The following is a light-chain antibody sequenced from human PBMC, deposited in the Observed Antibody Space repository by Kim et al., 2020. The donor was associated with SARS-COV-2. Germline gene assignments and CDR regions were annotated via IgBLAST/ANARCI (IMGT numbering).Light chain of an antibody. Sequence: SASVGDTVTITCRASQSISHWLAWYQQKPGKAPKLLIYKASTLENGVPSRFSGSGSGTEFTLTISSLQPDDVATYWCQQHYNYWTFGQGTKVDIK. CDR2: KAS. J-gene: IGKJ1*01. V-gene: IGKV1-5*03. CDR3: QQHYNYWT. CDR1: QSISHW.